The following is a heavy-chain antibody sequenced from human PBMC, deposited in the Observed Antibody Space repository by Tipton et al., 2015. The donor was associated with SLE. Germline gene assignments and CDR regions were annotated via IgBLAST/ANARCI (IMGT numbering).Heavy chain of an antibody. D-gene: IGHD3-3*01. CDR2: IYYSGST. V-gene: IGHV4-39*07. CDR1: GGSISSSSYY. Sequence: TLSLTCTVSGGSISSSSYYWGWIRQPPGKGLEWIGSIYYSGSTYYNPSLKSRVTISVDTSKNQFSLKLSSVTAADTAVYYCARGQGYDFWSGYYYYMDVWGKGTTVTVSS. CDR3: ARGQGYDFWSGYYYYMDV. J-gene: IGHJ6*03.